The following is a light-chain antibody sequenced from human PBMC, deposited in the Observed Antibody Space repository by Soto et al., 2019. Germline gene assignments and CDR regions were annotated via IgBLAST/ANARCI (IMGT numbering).Light chain of an antibody. CDR1: QSISSW. CDR2: KAS. V-gene: IGKV1-5*03. J-gene: IGKJ2*01. Sequence: DIQMTQSPSTLSASVGDRVTITCRASQSISSWLAWYQQKPGKAPKLLIYKASNLESGVPSRVSGSGSGTEFTLTVSSLQPDDSATYYCQEYNSYSYTFGQGTKLEIK. CDR3: QEYNSYSYT.